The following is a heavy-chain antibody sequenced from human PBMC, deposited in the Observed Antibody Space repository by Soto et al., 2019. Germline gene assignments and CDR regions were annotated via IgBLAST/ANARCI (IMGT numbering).Heavy chain of an antibody. J-gene: IGHJ3*02. V-gene: IGHV3-23*01. D-gene: IGHD2-8*01. Sequence: DVQLLESGGGLVQPGGSLRLSCAASGFTFSSYAMSWVRQAPGKGLAWVSSLTGSGGSTYYADSVKGRFTISRDNSRDPLYLQMNCLRAEDTAVYYCAGGGTSGNYAFDIWGQGTLVTVSS. CDR3: AGGGTSGNYAFDI. CDR1: GFTFSSYA. CDR2: LTGSGGST.